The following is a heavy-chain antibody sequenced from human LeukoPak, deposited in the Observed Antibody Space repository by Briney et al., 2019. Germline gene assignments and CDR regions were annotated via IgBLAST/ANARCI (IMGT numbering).Heavy chain of an antibody. J-gene: IGHJ6*02. CDR1: GGSCSGYY. V-gene: IGHV4-34*01. D-gene: IGHD2-2*01. CDR3: ARDIVVVPAAKYYYYGMGV. Sequence: SETLSLTCAVYGGSCSGYYWSWIRQPPGKGLEWIGEINHSGSTNYNPSLKSRVTISVDTSKNQFSLKLSSVTAADTAVYYCARDIVVVPAAKYYYYGMGVWGQGTTVTVSS. CDR2: INHSGST.